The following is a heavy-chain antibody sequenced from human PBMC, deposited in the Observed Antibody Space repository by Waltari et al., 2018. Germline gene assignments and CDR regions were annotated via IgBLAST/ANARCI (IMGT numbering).Heavy chain of an antibody. V-gene: IGHV1-3*01. CDR2: INAGNGNN. J-gene: IGHJ5*02. D-gene: IGHD3-9*01. Sequence: QVQLVQSGAEVKKPGASMKVSCKASGYTFTNYAIHWLRQAPGQRLEWMGWINAGNGNNKYSQKFQGRVTLTRDTSASTAYMELSSLRSEDTAVYFCARGEGGILLRFFDLTNWFDPWGQGTLVTVSS. CDR3: ARGEGGILLRFFDLTNWFDP. CDR1: GYTFTNYA.